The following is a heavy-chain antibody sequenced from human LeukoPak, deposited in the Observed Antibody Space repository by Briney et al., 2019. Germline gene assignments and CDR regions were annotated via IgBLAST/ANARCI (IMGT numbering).Heavy chain of an antibody. CDR2: ISGSGGST. J-gene: IGHJ4*02. Sequence: GGSLRLSCAASGFTFSSYAMSWVRQAPGKGLEWVSAISGSGGSTYYADSVKGRFTISRDNSKNTLYLQMNSLKAEDTAVYYCAXXXXXDXXWGXXXXAPXFDYWGQGTLVTVSS. CDR1: GFTFSSYA. D-gene: IGHD3-16*01. CDR3: AXXXXXDXXWGXXXXAPXFDY. V-gene: IGHV3-23*01.